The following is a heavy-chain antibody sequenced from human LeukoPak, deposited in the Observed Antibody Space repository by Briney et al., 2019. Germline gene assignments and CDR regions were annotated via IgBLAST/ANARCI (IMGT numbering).Heavy chain of an antibody. CDR1: GASISSSTYY. Sequence: TSETLSLTCTVSGASISSSTYYWGWIRQPPGKGLEWIGSINYSGSTYYNPSLKSRVTISVDTSKNQFSLKLSSVTAADTAVYYCAGEGVAARPRYNWFDPWGQGTLVTVSS. D-gene: IGHD6-6*01. CDR2: INYSGST. CDR3: AGEGVAARPRYNWFDP. V-gene: IGHV4-39*07. J-gene: IGHJ5*02.